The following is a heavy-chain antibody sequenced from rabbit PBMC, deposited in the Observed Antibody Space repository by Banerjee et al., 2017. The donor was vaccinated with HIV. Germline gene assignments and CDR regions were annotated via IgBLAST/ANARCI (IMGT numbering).Heavy chain of an antibody. Sequence: QEQLEESGGDLVKPEGSLTLTCTASGFSFSSSYYMCWVRQAPGKGLEWIGYIDPVFGSTYSASWVNGRFTISSHNAQNTLYLQLNSLTAADTATYFCARGLDGAGTSSLSLWGPGTLVTVS. CDR1: GFSFSSSYY. CDR3: ARGLDGAGTSSLSL. CDR2: IDPVFGST. V-gene: IGHV1S45*01. J-gene: IGHJ4*01. D-gene: IGHD8-1*01.